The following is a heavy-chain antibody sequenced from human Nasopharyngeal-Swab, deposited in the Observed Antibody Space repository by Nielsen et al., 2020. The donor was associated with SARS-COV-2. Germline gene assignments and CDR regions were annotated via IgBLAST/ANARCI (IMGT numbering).Heavy chain of an antibody. CDR3: AREGCSSTSCYVVNDAFDI. D-gene: IGHD2-2*01. CDR2: INPSGGST. J-gene: IGHJ3*02. V-gene: IGHV1-46*01. Sequence: ASVKVSCEASGYTFTSYYMHWVRQAPGQGLEWMGIINPSGGSTSYAQKFQGRVTMTRDTSTSTVYMELSSLRSEDTAVYYCAREGCSSTSCYVVNDAFDIWGQGTMVTVSS. CDR1: GYTFTSYY.